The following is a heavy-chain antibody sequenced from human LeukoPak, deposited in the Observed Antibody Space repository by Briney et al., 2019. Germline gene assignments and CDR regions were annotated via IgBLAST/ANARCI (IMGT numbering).Heavy chain of an antibody. Sequence: GGSLRLSCAASGFTFNTYYMSWVRQAPGKGLEWVANINQDGSETYFVDSVKGRFTISRDNAKSSLYLQMNSLRAEDTAVYYCAGDGEGYAYGYYFHSYMDVWGKGTTVTISS. V-gene: IGHV3-7*01. J-gene: IGHJ6*03. CDR1: GFTFNTYY. CDR3: AGDGEGYAYGYYFHSYMDV. D-gene: IGHD5-18*01. CDR2: INQDGSET.